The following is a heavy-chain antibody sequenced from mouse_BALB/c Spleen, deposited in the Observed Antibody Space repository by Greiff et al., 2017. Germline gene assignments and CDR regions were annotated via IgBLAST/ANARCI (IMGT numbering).Heavy chain of an antibody. CDR2: ISSGGST. D-gene: IGHD1-1*01. CDR3: AREGDYYGSSHYAMDY. Sequence: EVMLVESGGGLVKPGGSLKLSCAASGFTFSSYAMSWVRQTPEKRLEWVASISSGGSTYYPDSVKGRFTISRDNARNILYLQMSSLRSEDTAMYYCAREGDYYGSSHYAMDYWGQGTSVTVSS. J-gene: IGHJ4*01. CDR1: GFTFSSYA. V-gene: IGHV5-6-5*01.